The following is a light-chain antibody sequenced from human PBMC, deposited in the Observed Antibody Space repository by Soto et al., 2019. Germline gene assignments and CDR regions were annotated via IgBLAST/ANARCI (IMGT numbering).Light chain of an antibody. CDR3: QQYYTYPWT. CDR2: TAS. CDR1: QGISSY. V-gene: IGKV1-8*01. J-gene: IGKJ1*01. Sequence: AIRMTQSPSSLSASTGDRVTITCRASQGISSYLAWYQQKPGKAPKGLIHTASTLKGGVPSRFSGSGSGTDFTLTISRLQSEDFATYYCQQYYTYPWTFGQGTKVEIK.